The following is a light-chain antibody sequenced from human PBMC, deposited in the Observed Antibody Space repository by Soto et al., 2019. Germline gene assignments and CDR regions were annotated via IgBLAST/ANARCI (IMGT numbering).Light chain of an antibody. V-gene: IGLV2-14*01. J-gene: IGLJ1*01. Sequence: QAVVTQPASVSGSPGQSITISCTGTSSDIGGFNYVSWYQQHPGKAPKLMIYEVTNRPSGVSNRFSGSKSGSTASLTISGLQAEDEADYYCSSYTSSHTYVFGTGTKLTVL. CDR2: EVT. CDR3: SSYTSSHTYV. CDR1: SSDIGGFNY.